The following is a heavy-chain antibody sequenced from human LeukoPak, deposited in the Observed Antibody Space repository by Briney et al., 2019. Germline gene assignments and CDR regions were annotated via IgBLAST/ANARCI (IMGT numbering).Heavy chain of an antibody. J-gene: IGHJ4*02. CDR2: IYTSGTT. Sequence: SETLSLTCTVSGGSISSGNYYYSWIRQPAGKGLEWLGRIYTSGTTNYNPSLKSRVTISVDTSKNQFSLKLSSVTASDTSIYYCSSTRLGYSGGWHWGQGTLVTVSS. CDR1: GGSISSGNYY. V-gene: IGHV4-61*02. D-gene: IGHD6-19*01. CDR3: SSTRLGYSGGWH.